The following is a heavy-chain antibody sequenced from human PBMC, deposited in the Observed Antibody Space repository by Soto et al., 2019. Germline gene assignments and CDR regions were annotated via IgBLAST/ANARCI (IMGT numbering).Heavy chain of an antibody. J-gene: IGHJ4*02. CDR3: ARLVYDTRLNYMYFDF. Sequence: SETLSLTCAFSCVSLSSGNWWTWVRQSPQRGLEYIGEIFHDGTANYYPSFERRVAMSVDTSRNQFSLKLTSVTAADTAVYFCARLVYDTRLNYMYFDFWGPGTLVTVSS. V-gene: IGHV4-4*02. CDR1: CVSLSSGNW. D-gene: IGHD3-10*01. CDR2: IFHDGTA.